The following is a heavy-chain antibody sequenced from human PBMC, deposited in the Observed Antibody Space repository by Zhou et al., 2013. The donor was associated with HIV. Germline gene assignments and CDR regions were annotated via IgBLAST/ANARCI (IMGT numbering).Heavy chain of an antibody. J-gene: IGHJ4*02. CDR2: IIPIFGTA. Sequence: QVQLVQSGAEVKKPGSSVKVSCKASGGTFSSYAISWVRQAPGQGLEWMGGIIPIFGTANYAQKFQGRVTITADESTSTAYMELSSLRSEDTAVYYCARGTRASSSWYAWIQLWLVYWGQGTLVTVSS. D-gene: IGHD5-18*01. V-gene: IGHV1-69*12. CDR1: GGTFSSYA. CDR3: ARGTRASSSWYAWIQLWLVY.